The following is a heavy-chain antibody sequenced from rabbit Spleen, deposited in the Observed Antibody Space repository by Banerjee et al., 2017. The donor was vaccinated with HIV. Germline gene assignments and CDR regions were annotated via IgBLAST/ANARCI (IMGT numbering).Heavy chain of an antibody. Sequence: QEQLEESGGDLVKPEGSLTLTCTASRFSFSSSYYMYWVRQAPGEGLEWIGTINTGRSAYYASWVNGRFTISRDNVQNTVSLQINSLTAADTATYFCARDGSTGGLQFILWGQGTLVTVS. CDR2: INTGRSA. CDR3: ARDGSTGGLQFIL. V-gene: IGHV1S45*01. CDR1: RFSFSSSYY. D-gene: IGHD7-1*01. J-gene: IGHJ4*01.